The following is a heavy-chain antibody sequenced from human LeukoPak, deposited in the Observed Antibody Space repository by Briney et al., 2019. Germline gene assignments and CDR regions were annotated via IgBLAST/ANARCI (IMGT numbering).Heavy chain of an antibody. V-gene: IGHV1-24*01. Sequence: ASVKVSCKVSGYTLTELPMHWVRQAPGKGLEWRGGFDPVDGETIYAQKFQGRVTMTEDTSTDTAYMELSSLRSEDTAVYYCATVERLRYFDWYSRPGHFQHWGQGTLVTVSS. CDR3: ATVERLRYFDWYSRPGHFQH. D-gene: IGHD3-9*01. CDR1: GYTLTELP. CDR2: FDPVDGET. J-gene: IGHJ1*01.